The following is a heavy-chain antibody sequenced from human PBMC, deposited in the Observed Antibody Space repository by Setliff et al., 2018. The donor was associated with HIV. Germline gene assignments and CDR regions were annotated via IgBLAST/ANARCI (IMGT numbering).Heavy chain of an antibody. CDR1: GGSISSYY. J-gene: IGHJ4*02. D-gene: IGHD3-10*01. CDR3: ARAYFGSGIYY. CDR2: FYTSGST. V-gene: IGHV4-4*07. Sequence: SETLSLTCTVSGGSISSYYWSWIRQPAGKGLEWIGRFYTSGSTNYNPSLKSRVTMSVDTSKNQFSLKVRYVTAADTAIYYCARAYFGSGIYYWGQGTLVTVSS.